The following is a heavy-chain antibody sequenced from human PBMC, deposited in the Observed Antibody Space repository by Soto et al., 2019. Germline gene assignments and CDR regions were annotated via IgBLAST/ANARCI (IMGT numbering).Heavy chain of an antibody. CDR2: ISGSGGST. V-gene: IGHV3-23*01. J-gene: IGHJ4*02. CDR1: GFTFSSYA. Sequence: LRLSCAASGFTFSSYAMSWVRQAPGKGLEWVSAISGSGGSTYYADSVKGRFTISRDNSKNTLYLQMNSLRAEDTAVYYCAKARAQYYDFWSGYPVDYWGQGALVTVSS. CDR3: AKARAQYYDFWSGYPVDY. D-gene: IGHD3-3*01.